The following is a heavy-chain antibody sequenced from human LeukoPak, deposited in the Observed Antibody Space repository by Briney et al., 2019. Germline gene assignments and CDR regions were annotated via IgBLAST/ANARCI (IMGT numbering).Heavy chain of an antibody. CDR3: ARRDGGAAAGYFDY. D-gene: IGHD6-13*01. CDR2: IYYSGST. V-gene: IGHV4-39*01. CDR1: GGSISSGDYY. Sequence: SETLSLTCTVSGGSISSGDYYWSWIRQPPGKGLEWIGSIYYSGSTYYNPSLKSRVTISVDTSKNQFSLKLSSVTAADTAVYYCARRDGGAAAGYFDYWGQGTLVTVSS. J-gene: IGHJ4*02.